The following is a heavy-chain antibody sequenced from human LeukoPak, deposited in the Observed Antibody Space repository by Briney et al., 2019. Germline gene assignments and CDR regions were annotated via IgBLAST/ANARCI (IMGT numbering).Heavy chain of an antibody. CDR2: INAGNGNT. J-gene: IGHJ4*02. Sequence: ASVKVSCKASGYTFTSYAMHWVRQAPGQRLEWMGWINAGNGNTKYSQKFQGRVTITRDTSASTVYMELSSLRSEDTAVYYYARESGGRLGVPSGGHYLSYFDYWGQGTLVTVSS. V-gene: IGHV1-3*01. CDR1: GYTFTSYA. D-gene: IGHD1-26*01. CDR3: ARESGGRLGVPSGGHYLSYFDY.